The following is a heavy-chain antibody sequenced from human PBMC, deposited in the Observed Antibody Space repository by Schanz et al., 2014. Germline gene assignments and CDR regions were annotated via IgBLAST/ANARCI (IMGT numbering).Heavy chain of an antibody. J-gene: IGHJ4*02. Sequence: QVQLVQSGAEVKKPGSSVKVSCKASGGTFGRYAISWVRQAPGQGLEWMGRIIPILPTPNYAQSFQGRVTLTADKSTSTAYMELSSLRSEDTAVYYCARTGYDPSLTHWGQGTLVTVSS. CDR1: GGTFGRYA. V-gene: IGHV1-69*04. D-gene: IGHD5-12*01. CDR3: ARTGYDPSLTH. CDR2: IIPILPTP.